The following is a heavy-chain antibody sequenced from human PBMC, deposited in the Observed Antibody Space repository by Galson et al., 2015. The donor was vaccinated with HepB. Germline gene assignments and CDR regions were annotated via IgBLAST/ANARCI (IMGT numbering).Heavy chain of an antibody. V-gene: IGHV1-69*04. Sequence: SVKVSCKASGGTFSSYAISWVRQAPGQGLEWMGRIIPILGIANYAQKFQGRVTITADKSTSTAYMELSSLRSEDTAVYYCASPWVGYGDYYDAFDIWGQGTMVTVSS. D-gene: IGHD4-17*01. J-gene: IGHJ3*02. CDR3: ASPWVGYGDYYDAFDI. CDR2: IIPILGIA. CDR1: GGTFSSYA.